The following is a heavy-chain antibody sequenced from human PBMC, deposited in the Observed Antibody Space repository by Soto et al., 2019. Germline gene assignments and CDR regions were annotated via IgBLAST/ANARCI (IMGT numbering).Heavy chain of an antibody. V-gene: IGHV1-8*01. CDR1: GYTFTSYD. CDR2: MNPNSGNT. D-gene: IGHD2-2*01. CDR3: ARGRQDTVLVPADTTYSYCGMDV. J-gene: IGHJ6*04. Sequence: ASVKVSCKAAGYTFTSYDISWVRQATGQGLEWMGWMNPNSGNTGYAQKFQGRVTMTRNTSISTAYMELTSLRSEDTAVYYCARGRQDTVLVPADTTYSYCGMDVWGKGNTLTVAS.